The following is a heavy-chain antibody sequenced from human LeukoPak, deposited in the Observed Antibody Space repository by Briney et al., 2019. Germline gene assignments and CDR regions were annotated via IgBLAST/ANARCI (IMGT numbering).Heavy chain of an antibody. CDR2: INPSGGST. J-gene: IGHJ4*02. D-gene: IGHD3-22*01. V-gene: IGHV1-46*01. CDR1: GYSFTSYY. CDR3: ARAAYYYDSSGYYPDY. Sequence: ASVKVSCKASGYSFTSYYMHWVRQATGQGLEWMGIINPSGGSTSYAQKFQGRVTMTRDMSTSTVYMELSSLRSEDTAVYYCARAAYYYDSSGYYPDYWGQGTLVTVSS.